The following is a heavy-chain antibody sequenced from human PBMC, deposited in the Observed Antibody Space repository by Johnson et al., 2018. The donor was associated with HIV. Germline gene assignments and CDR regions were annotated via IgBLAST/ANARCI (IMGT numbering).Heavy chain of an antibody. CDR2: INWSGSST. V-gene: IGHV3-20*04. CDR3: ARPAYSGTWTDAFEI. Sequence: MQLVESGGGLVQPGRSLRLSCAASGFTFSNYAIHWVRQAPGKGLEWVSGINWSGSSTDSADSVKGRFTISRDHAKSSLYLQMNSLRAEDTALYYCARPAYSGTWTDAFEIWGKGTMVTVSS. D-gene: IGHD1-26*01. CDR1: GFTFSNYA. J-gene: IGHJ3*02.